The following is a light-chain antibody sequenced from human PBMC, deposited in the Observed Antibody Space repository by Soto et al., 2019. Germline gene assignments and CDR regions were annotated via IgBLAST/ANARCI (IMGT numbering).Light chain of an antibody. V-gene: IGLV2-11*01. Sequence: QSALTQPRSVSGSPGQSVTISCTGTSSDVGGYNYVSWYQQHPGKAPKLIIYDVSKRPSGVPDRFSGSKSGNTASLTISGLRAEDEADYYCCSYAGSYTFVFGTGTKVTVL. J-gene: IGLJ1*01. CDR3: CSYAGSYTFV. CDR2: DVS. CDR1: SSDVGGYNY.